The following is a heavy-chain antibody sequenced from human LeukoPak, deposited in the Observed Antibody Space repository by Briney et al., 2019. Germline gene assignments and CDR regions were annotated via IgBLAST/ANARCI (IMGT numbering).Heavy chain of an antibody. D-gene: IGHD3-9*01. Sequence: GESLKISCKGSGYSFTSYWIGWVRQMPGKGLEWMGIIYPGDSDTRYSPSFQGHVTISADKSISTAYLQWSSLKASDTAMYYCARTRSYFDWQHFDPWGQGTLITVSS. J-gene: IGHJ5*02. V-gene: IGHV5-51*01. CDR2: IYPGDSDT. CDR1: GYSFTSYW. CDR3: ARTRSYFDWQHFDP.